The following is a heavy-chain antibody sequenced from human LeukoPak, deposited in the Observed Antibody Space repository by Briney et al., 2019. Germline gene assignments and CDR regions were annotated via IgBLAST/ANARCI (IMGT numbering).Heavy chain of an antibody. Sequence: QPGRSLRLSCAASGFTFSSYAMHWVRQAPGKGLEWVAVISYDGSKKYYADSVKGRFTISRDNAKNSLYLQMNSLRAEDTAVYYCARAGNSITMIVVESISHNYYYGMDVWGQGTTVTVSS. D-gene: IGHD3-22*01. CDR2: ISYDGSKK. J-gene: IGHJ6*02. CDR3: ARAGNSITMIVVESISHNYYYGMDV. V-gene: IGHV3-30-3*01. CDR1: GFTFSSYA.